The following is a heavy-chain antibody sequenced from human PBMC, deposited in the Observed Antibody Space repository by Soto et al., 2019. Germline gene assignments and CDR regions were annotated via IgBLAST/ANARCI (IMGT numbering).Heavy chain of an antibody. J-gene: IGHJ6*02. Sequence: SLKISCAASGLSFDDYAMHWVRQVPGKGLEWVSGISWNGGSIGYADSVKGRFSISRDNAKNSLYLQMNSLRVEDTALYYCAKSMGGTANGMGVWGQGTTFTVSS. CDR1: GLSFDDYA. CDR2: ISWNGGSI. V-gene: IGHV3-9*01. CDR3: AKSMGGTANGMGV. D-gene: IGHD2-21*02.